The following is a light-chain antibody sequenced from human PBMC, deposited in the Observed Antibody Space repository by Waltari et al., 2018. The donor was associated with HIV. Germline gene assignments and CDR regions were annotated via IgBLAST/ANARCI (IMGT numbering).Light chain of an antibody. V-gene: IGLV1-40*01. CDR3: QSYDSSLRASV. CDR1: RSNIGAGYF. J-gene: IGLJ2*01. CDR2: RDI. Sequence: QSALTQPPSVSGAPGQRVTISCTGNRSNIGAGYFVHWYQHLPGTAPKLLVYRDISRPAWVPDRFSGSKSGTSASLVITGVQAEDEADYYCQSYDSSLRASVFGGGTKLTVL.